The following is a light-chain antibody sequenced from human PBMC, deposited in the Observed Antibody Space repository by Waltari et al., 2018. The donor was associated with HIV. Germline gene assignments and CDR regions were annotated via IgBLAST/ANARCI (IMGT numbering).Light chain of an antibody. Sequence: DIQMTQSPSSLSASVRDRVTITCRASQGIKNYLAWYQQKPGKVPKLLIYAASTLQSGVPSRFSGSGYGTDFNLTISSLQPEDVATYYCQKYNSVPLTFGGGTKVEIK. V-gene: IGKV1-27*01. CDR1: QGIKNY. CDR3: QKYNSVPLT. J-gene: IGKJ4*01. CDR2: AAS.